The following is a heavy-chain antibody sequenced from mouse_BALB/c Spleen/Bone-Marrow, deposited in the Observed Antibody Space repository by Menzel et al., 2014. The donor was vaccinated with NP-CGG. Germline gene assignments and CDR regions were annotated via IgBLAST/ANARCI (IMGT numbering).Heavy chain of an antibody. CDR1: GFTFSNYA. V-gene: IGHV5-6-5*01. D-gene: IGHD1-1*01. J-gene: IGHJ3*01. CDR2: ISSGGST. CDR3: VREXYYGSNYFTY. Sequence: DVMLVESGGDLVKPGGSLKLSCAASGFTFSNYAMSWVRQTPEKRLEWVASISSGGSTYYPDSVKGRFTISRDNARNILYLQMSGLRSEDTAMYYCVREXYYGSNYFTYWXQXXXVTXSX.